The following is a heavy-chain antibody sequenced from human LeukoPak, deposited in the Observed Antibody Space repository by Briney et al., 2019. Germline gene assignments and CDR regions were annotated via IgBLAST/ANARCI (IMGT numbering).Heavy chain of an antibody. D-gene: IGHD3-10*02. J-gene: IGHJ6*04. V-gene: IGHV3-48*03. Sequence: GETLRLSCAASGFTFSSFGMSWVRQAPGKGLEWVAAISGSGSTIYYADSVKGRFTISRDNAKNSLYLQMNSLRAEDTAVYYCAELGITMIGGVWGKGTTVTISS. CDR3: AELGITMIGGV. CDR1: GFTFSSFG. CDR2: ISGSGSTI.